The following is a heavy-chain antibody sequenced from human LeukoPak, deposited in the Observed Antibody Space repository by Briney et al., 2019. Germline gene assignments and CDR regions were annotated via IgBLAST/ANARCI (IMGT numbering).Heavy chain of an antibody. V-gene: IGHV4-59*01. J-gene: IGHJ4*02. CDR1: GGSISSYY. Sequence: PSETLSLTCTVSGGSISSYYWSWIRQPPGKGLEWIGYIYYSGSTSYNPSLKSRVTISVDTSKNQFSLKLSSVTAADTAVYYCARGLGSTPYWGQGTLVTVSS. CDR2: IYYSGST. D-gene: IGHD1-26*01. CDR3: ARGLGSTPY.